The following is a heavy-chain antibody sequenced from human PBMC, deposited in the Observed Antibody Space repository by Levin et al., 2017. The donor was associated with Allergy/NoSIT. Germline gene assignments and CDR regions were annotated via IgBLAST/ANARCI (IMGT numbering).Heavy chain of an antibody. CDR1: GGSFSGYY. D-gene: IGHD6-19*01. J-gene: IGHJ4*02. CDR3: ARVRSSGWYLGSAYYFDY. V-gene: IGHV4-34*01. Sequence: SETLSLTCAVYGGSFSGYYWSWIRQPPGKGLEWIGEINHSGSTNYNPSLKSRVTISVDTSKNQFSLKLSSVTAADTAVYYCARVRSSGWYLGSAYYFDYWGQGTLVTVSS. CDR2: INHSGST.